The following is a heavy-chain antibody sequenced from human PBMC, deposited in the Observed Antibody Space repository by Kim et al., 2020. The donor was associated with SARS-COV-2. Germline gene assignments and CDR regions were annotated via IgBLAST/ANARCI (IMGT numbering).Heavy chain of an antibody. CDR3: AISNAYDAT. V-gene: IGHV3-74*01. D-gene: IGHD5-12*01. J-gene: IGHJ4*02. Sequence: SATAYADSVKGRFTISRYNAKNVLYLQMNSLTAEDTAMYYCAISNAYDATWGQGTLVTVAS. CDR2: SAT.